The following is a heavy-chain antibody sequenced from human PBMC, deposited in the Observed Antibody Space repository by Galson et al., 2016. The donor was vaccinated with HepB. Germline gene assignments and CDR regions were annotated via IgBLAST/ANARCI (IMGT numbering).Heavy chain of an antibody. CDR1: GGSFSGYY. D-gene: IGHD4-17*01. V-gene: IGHV4-34*01. CDR3: ARGDNPDYGDYVSAYYYMDV. Sequence: SETLSLTCAVYGGSFSGYYWSWIRQPPGKGLEWIGEINHSGSTNYNPSLKSRVTISVDTSKNQFSLKLSSVTAADTAVYYCARGDNPDYGDYVSAYYYMDVWGQGTLVTVSS. J-gene: IGHJ6*03. CDR2: INHSGST.